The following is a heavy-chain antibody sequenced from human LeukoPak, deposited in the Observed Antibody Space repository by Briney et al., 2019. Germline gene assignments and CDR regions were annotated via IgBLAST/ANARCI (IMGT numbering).Heavy chain of an antibody. V-gene: IGHV4-34*01. J-gene: IGHJ5*01. D-gene: IGHD3-3*01. CDR3: ARGRLQYSFWRDSKENYFDP. CDR2: IHYSGSS. CDR1: GGSFSGYY. Sequence: SETLSLTCALYGGSFSGYYWTWIRQPPGKGLEWLGEIHYSGSSNHNPSLKSRLTMSIDKSKNQFSLTLASVTAADTAAYYCARGRLQYSFWRDSKENYFDPWGQGTLVTVSS.